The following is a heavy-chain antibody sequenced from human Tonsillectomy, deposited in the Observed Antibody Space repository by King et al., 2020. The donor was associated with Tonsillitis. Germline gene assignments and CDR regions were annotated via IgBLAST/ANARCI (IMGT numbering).Heavy chain of an antibody. D-gene: IGHD2/OR15-2a*01. CDR1: GYSFTNYY. Sequence: VQLVESGAEVKEPGASLKVSCKASGYSFTNYYMHWVRQAPGQRLEWMGLINPSGTGTGYAQNFQGRITMTRDMSTRTDYMELSSLRSDDTAVYYCAREGGSFLHFDLWGRGTLVTVSS. V-gene: IGHV1-46*01. CDR2: INPSGTGT. J-gene: IGHJ2*01. CDR3: AREGGSFLHFDL.